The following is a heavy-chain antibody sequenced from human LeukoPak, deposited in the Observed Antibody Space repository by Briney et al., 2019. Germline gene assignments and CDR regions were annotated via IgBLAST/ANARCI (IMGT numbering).Heavy chain of an antibody. J-gene: IGHJ4*02. D-gene: IGHD2-15*01. V-gene: IGHV3-30-3*02. CDR3: AKQLGYCSDGSCYFPY. Sequence: PGRSLRLSCAASRFTFSSYAMHWVRQAPGEGLEWVAVISYDGSSKYYADSVQGRFTISRDNSKSTLCLQMNSLRAEDTAVYYCAKQLGYCSDGSCYFPYWGQGTLVTVSS. CDR1: RFTFSSYA. CDR2: ISYDGSSK.